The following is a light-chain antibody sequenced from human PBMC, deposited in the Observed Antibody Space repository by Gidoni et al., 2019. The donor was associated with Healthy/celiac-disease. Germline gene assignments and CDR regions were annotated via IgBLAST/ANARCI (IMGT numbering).Light chain of an antibody. V-gene: IGKV3-15*01. CDR2: GAS. CDR3: QQYNNWPPWT. Sequence: EIGMTQAPATLSVSPGERATLSCRASQSVGSNFAWYQQKPGQAPRLLIYGASPRATGIPARFRGSWSGTEFTLTISSLQSEDFAVYYCQQYNNWPPWTFGQGTKVEIK. J-gene: IGKJ1*01. CDR1: QSVGSN.